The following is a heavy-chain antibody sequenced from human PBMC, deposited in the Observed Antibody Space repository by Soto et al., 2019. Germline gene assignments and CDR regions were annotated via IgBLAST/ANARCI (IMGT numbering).Heavy chain of an antibody. Sequence: QITLKESGPTLVKPTQTLTLTCTLSGFSLNTNGEGVGWIRQPPGKALEWLALIYWNDDKRYTPSLKSRLTIAKDTSKNQVVLSMTNMDPVDTATYYCAHRLVFALAGQSISFDYWGQGTLITVSS. D-gene: IGHD6-19*01. CDR2: IYWNDDK. CDR1: GFSLNTNGEG. CDR3: AHRLVFALAGQSISFDY. J-gene: IGHJ4*02. V-gene: IGHV2-5*01.